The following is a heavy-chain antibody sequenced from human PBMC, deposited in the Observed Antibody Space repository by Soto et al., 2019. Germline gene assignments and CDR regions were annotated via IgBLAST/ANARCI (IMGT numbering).Heavy chain of an antibody. CDR3: ARDPTADIVVVPAAMLFAAFDI. V-gene: IGHV1-18*01. Sequence: NDSGRASGWAFASYAIGCVRQAHGQGLEWMGWISAYNGNTNYAQKLQGRVTMTTDTSTSTAYMELRSLRSDDTAVYYCARDPTADIVVVPAAMLFAAFDIWGQGTMVTVSS. D-gene: IGHD2-2*01. J-gene: IGHJ3*02. CDR2: ISAYNGNT. CDR1: GWAFASYA.